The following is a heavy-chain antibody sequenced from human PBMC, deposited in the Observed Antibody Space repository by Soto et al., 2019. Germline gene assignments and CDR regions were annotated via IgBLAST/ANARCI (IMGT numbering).Heavy chain of an antibody. D-gene: IGHD3-16*01. V-gene: IGHV4-59*08. CDR1: GGSISSYY. J-gene: IGHJ3*02. Sequence: QVQLQESGPGLMKPSETLSLTCTVSGGSISSYYWSWIRQPPGKGLEWIGYIYYSGSTNYNPSLKSRVTISVDTSKNQFSLKLSSVTAADTAVYYCARQGEGAFDIWGQGTMVTVSS. CDR2: IYYSGST. CDR3: ARQGEGAFDI.